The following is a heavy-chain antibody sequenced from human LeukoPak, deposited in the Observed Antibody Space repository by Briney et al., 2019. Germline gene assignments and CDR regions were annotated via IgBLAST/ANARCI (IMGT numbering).Heavy chain of an antibody. Sequence: PGGSLRLSCAASGFTFSTYWMSWVRQAPGTGLEWVASIKQDGSEKSYVDSVKGRFTISRDNAKNSLYLQMNSLRAEDTAVYYCAWGGYQLLWYWGQGTLVTVSS. V-gene: IGHV3-7*04. CDR3: AWGGYQLLWY. J-gene: IGHJ4*02. CDR2: IKQDGSEK. CDR1: GFTFSTYW. D-gene: IGHD2-2*01.